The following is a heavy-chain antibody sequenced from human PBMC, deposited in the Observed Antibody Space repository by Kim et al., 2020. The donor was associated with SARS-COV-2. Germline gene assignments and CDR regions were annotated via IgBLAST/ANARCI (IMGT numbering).Heavy chain of an antibody. J-gene: IGHJ6*02. V-gene: IGHV3-30*04. CDR1: GFTFSSYA. Sequence: GGSLRLSCAASGFTFSSYAMHWVRQAPGKGLEWVAVISYDGSNKYYADSVKGRFTISRDNSKNTLYLQMNSLRAEDTAVYYCARDSRYYDFWSGTHYYYYGVDVWGQGTTVTVSS. CDR3: ARDSRYYDFWSGTHYYYYGVDV. D-gene: IGHD3-3*01. CDR2: ISYDGSNK.